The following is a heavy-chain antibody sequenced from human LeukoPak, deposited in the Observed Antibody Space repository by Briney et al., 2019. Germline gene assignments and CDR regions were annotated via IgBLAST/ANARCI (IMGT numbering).Heavy chain of an antibody. J-gene: IGHJ5*02. V-gene: IGHV1-2*02. CDR2: INPNSGGT. CDR3: ARDLDPKRTYSKASRFDP. D-gene: IGHD1-1*01. CDR1: GYTFTSYD. Sequence: ASVKVSCKASGYTFTSYDINWVRQAPGQGLEWMGWINPNSGGTNYAQKFQGRVTMTRDTSISTAYMELSRLRSDDTAVYYCARDLDPKRTYSKASRFDPWGQGTLVTVSS.